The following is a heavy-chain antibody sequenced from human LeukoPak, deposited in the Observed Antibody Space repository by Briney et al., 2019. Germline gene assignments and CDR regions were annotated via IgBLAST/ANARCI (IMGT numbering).Heavy chain of an antibody. V-gene: IGHV3-30*18. CDR3: AKENYYGSGSQYYFDY. CDR2: RSYDGINK. J-gene: IGHJ4*02. D-gene: IGHD3-10*01. CDR1: GFTLNTYA. Sequence: GGSLRLSCAASGFTLNTYAMHWVRQAPGKGLEWVALRSYDGINKYSGDSVKGRSTISRDNSKSTLYLQMNSLRAEDTAVYYCAKENYYGSGSQYYFDYWGQGTLVTVSS.